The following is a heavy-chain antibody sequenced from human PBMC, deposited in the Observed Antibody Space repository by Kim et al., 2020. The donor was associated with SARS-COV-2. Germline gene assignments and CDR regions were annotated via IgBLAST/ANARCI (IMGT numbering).Heavy chain of an antibody. D-gene: IGHD1-1*01. V-gene: IGHV1-8*01. J-gene: IGHJ4*02. CDR3: ARGVRTRSNYDY. CDR1: GYTFTSYD. CDR2: MNPNIGNA. Sequence: ASVKVSCKASGYTFTSYDLNWVRQATGQGLEWMGWMNPNIGNAGYAQKFQGRVTMTMDPSITTAYMELSSLRSEDTAAYYCARGVRTRSNYDYRGQGTL.